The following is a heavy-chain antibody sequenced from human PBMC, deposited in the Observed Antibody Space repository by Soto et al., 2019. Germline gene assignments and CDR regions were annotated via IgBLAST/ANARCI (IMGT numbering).Heavy chain of an antibody. CDR3: ARGSQKVVMDV. CDR1: GFTFSSYG. CDR2: IWYDGSNK. J-gene: IGHJ6*04. V-gene: IGHV3-33*01. Sequence: GGSLRLSCAASGFTFSSYGMHWVRQAPGKGLEWVAVIWYDGSNKYYADSVKGRFTISRDNSKNTLYLQMNSLRAEDTAVYYCARGSQKVVMDVWGKGTTVTVSS. D-gene: IGHD2-21*01.